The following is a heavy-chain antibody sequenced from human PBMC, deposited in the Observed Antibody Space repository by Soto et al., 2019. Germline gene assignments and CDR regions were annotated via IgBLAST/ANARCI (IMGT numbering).Heavy chain of an antibody. CDR2: ISSSSSYI. J-gene: IGHJ4*02. D-gene: IGHD5-12*01. CDR1: GFTFSSYS. CDR3: ANSPTLVATTFDY. Sequence: GGSLRLSCAASGFTFSSYSMNWVRQAPGKGLEWVSSISSSSSYIYYADSVKGRFTSRDNAKNSLYLQMNSLRAEDTAVYYCANSPTLVATTFDYWGQGTLVTVSS. V-gene: IGHV3-21*01.